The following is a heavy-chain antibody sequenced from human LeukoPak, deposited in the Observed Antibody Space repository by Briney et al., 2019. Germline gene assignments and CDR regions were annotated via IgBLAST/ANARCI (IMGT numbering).Heavy chain of an antibody. J-gene: IGHJ4*02. V-gene: IGHV4-34*01. CDR2: INHSGST. CDR1: GGSISSYY. CDR3: ARGGAAAGMALDY. Sequence: SETLSLTCTVSGGSISSYYWSWIRQPPGKGLEWIGEINHSGSTNYNPSLKSRVTISVDTSKNQFSLKLSSVTAADTAVYYCARGGAAAGMALDYWGQGTLVTVSS. D-gene: IGHD6-13*01.